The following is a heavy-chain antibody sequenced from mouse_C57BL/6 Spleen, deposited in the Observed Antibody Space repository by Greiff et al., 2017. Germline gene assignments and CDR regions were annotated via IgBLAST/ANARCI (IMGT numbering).Heavy chain of an antibody. D-gene: IGHD4-1*02. J-gene: IGHJ4*01. CDR3: APHNWPHYYALDY. CDR1: GYTFTSYW. CDR2: INPSSGYT. Sequence: QVQLQQSGAELAKPGASVKLSCKASGYTFTSYWMHWVKQRPGQGLEWIGYINPSSGYTKYNQKFKDKATLTADKSSSTAYMQLSRLTYEDSAVYYCAPHNWPHYYALDYWGQGTSVTVSS. V-gene: IGHV1-7*01.